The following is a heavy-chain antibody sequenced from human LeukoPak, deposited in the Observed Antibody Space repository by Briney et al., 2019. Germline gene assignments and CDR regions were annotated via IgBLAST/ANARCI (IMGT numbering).Heavy chain of an antibody. Sequence: GGSLRLSCAASGFTFSSYSMNWVRRAPGKGLEWVSYASGNKIHYADSVKGRFTISRDSARNSLYLQMSSLRDEDTAVYFCARDSGHAFDIWGQGTMVTVSS. J-gene: IGHJ3*02. CDR2: ASGNKI. D-gene: IGHD2-15*01. CDR1: GFTFSSYS. V-gene: IGHV3-48*02. CDR3: ARDSGHAFDI.